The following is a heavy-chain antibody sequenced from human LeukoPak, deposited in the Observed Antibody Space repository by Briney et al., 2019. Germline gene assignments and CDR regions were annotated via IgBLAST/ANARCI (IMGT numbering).Heavy chain of an antibody. V-gene: IGHV3-9*01. J-gene: IGHJ4*02. CDR1: GFTFGDFV. CDR2: ISWTGDKV. D-gene: IGHD2-8*01. CDR3: IKDAPNGSIDY. Sequence: GGSLRLSCVTSGFTFGDFVMHWVRQAPGKGLECVSTISWTGDKVAYAGSEKGRFTVSRDNAKNSLFLQMNSLRTDDTALYYCIKDAPNGSIDYWGQGTLVTVSS.